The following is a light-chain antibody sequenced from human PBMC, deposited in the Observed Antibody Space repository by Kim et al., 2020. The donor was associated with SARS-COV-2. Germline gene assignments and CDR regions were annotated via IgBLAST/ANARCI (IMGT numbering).Light chain of an antibody. V-gene: IGKV1-16*02. CDR1: QDVSNS. CDR2: GAS. Sequence: ASVGDRVTITCRASQDVSNSLAWFQQKPGKAPKSLIYGASSLQSGVPSKFSGSGSGTDFTLTISSLQPEDFATYYCQQYKTYPWTFGQGTKVEIK. CDR3: QQYKTYPWT. J-gene: IGKJ1*01.